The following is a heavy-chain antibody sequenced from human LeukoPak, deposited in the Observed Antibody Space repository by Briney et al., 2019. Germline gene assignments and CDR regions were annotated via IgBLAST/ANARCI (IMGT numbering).Heavy chain of an antibody. CDR1: GFTFSTYW. CDR2: IKSGGSST. Sequence: GGSLRLSCAASGFTFSTYWMHWVRQAPGKGLVWVSRIKSGGSSTSYADSVKGRFTISRDNAKNTLYLQMNSLRAEDTAVYYCARSDYYDNWGQGTLVTVSS. CDR3: ARSDYYDN. V-gene: IGHV3-74*01. J-gene: IGHJ4*02.